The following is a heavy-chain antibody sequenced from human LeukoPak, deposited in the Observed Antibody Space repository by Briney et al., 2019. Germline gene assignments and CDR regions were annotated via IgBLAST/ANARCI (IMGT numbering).Heavy chain of an antibody. CDR2: INPNSGGT. CDR1: GYTFTGYY. D-gene: IGHD5-24*01. CDR3: AREFREMATTPPDY. V-gene: IGHV1-2*06. Sequence: ASVKVSCKASGYTFTGYYMHWVRQAPGQGLEWMGRINPNSGGTTYAQKFQGRVTMTRDTSISTPYIELSRLRSDDRAVYYCAREFREMATTPPDYWGQGTLVTVSS. J-gene: IGHJ4*02.